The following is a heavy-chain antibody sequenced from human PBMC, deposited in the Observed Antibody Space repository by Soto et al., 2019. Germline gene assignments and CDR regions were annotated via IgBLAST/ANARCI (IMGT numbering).Heavy chain of an antibody. CDR1: GYTFTSYG. CDR2: ISAYNGNT. D-gene: IGHD6-13*01. J-gene: IGHJ5*02. CDR3: ARTSGYSSTDNWSDP. Sequence: ASVKVSCKASGYTFTSYGISWVRQSPGQGLEWMGWISAYNGNTNNAQKFQGRVAVTTDTSTSTAYMELMNLRSDDTAVYYCARTSGYSSTDNWSDPWGQGTLVTVSS. V-gene: IGHV1-18*01.